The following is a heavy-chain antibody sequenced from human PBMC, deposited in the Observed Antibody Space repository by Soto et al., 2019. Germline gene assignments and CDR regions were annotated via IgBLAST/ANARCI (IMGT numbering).Heavy chain of an antibody. V-gene: IGHV4-30-2*01. J-gene: IGHJ5*02. Sequence: SETLSLTCAVSGGSISSGGYSWSWIRQPPGKGLEWIGYIYHSGSPYYNPSLKSRVTISVDRSKNQFSLKLSSVTAADTAVYYCARVPFPWGQGTLVTVSS. CDR3: ARVPFP. CDR2: IYHSGSP. CDR1: GGSISSGGYS.